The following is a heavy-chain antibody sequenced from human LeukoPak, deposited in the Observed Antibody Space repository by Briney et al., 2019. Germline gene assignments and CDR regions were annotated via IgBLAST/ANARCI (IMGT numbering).Heavy chain of an antibody. CDR3: AREKTSGTFDY. CDR1: GGSISSYY. V-gene: IGHV4-38-2*02. D-gene: IGHD1-26*01. Sequence: SETLSLTCTVSGGSISSYYWGWIRQPPGKGLEWIGSIYQSGTTYYNPSPKSRVTISVDTSKNQLSLKLSSVTAAYTAVYYCAREKTSGTFDYWGQGTLLTVSA. J-gene: IGHJ4*02. CDR2: IYQSGTT.